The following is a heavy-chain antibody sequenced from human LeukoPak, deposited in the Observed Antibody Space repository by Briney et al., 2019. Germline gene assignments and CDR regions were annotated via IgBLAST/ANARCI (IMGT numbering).Heavy chain of an antibody. J-gene: IGHJ4*02. Sequence: QTGGSLRLSCTASEFTFGDYAMTWVRQAPGKGLEWVGFIASETYGGTTEYAASVKGRFTISRDDSKSIAYLQMNSLKTEDTAVYYCTRDQTPYYWGQGTLVTVSS. V-gene: IGHV3-49*04. CDR1: EFTFGDYA. CDR3: TRDQTPYY. CDR2: IASETYGGTT.